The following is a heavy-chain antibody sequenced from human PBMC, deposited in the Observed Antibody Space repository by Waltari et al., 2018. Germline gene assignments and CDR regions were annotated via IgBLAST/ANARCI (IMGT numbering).Heavy chain of an antibody. V-gene: IGHV4-38-2*01. CDR3: AILLGGPMVPAP. D-gene: IGHD3-10*01. CDR2: IYHSGST. J-gene: IGHJ5*02. CDR1: GYSISSGYY. Sequence: QVQLQESGPGLVKPSETLSLTCAVSGYSISSGYYWGWIRQPPGKGLEWIGSIYHSGSTYCNPALKSRVTISVDTSKNQFSLKLSSVTAADTAGYYCAILLGGPMVPAPWGQGTLVTVSS.